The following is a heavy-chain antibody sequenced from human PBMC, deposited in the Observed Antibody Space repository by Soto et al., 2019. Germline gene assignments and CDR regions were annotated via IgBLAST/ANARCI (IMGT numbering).Heavy chain of an antibody. V-gene: IGHV4-34*01. CDR1: GGSFSDYY. CDR2: INYSGRT. Sequence: PSETLSLTCAVHGGSFSDYYWSWIRQPPGKGLEWIGEINYSGRTNYNPSLKSRVTISVDKSKNQFSLKLNSVTAADTAMFYCATQGFYRMGVWGRGTTVS. CDR3: ATQGFYRMGV. J-gene: IGHJ6*02.